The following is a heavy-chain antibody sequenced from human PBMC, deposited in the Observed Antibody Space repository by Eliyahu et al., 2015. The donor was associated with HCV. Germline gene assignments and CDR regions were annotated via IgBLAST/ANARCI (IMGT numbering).Heavy chain of an antibody. Sequence: QLQLQESGPGLVKPSETLSLTCTVSGGSISSSSYYWGWXRQPPGKGLEWIGSIYYSGSTYYNPSLKSRVTISVDTSKNQFSLKLSSVTAADTAVYYCAVEMTTIGWFDYFDYWGQGTLVTVSS. CDR3: AVEMTTIGWFDYFDY. CDR1: GGSISSSSYY. D-gene: IGHD5-24*01. V-gene: IGHV4-39*01. J-gene: IGHJ4*02. CDR2: IYYSGST.